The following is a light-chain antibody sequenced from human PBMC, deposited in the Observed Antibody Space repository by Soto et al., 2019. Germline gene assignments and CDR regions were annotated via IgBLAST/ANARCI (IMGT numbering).Light chain of an antibody. V-gene: IGLV1-40*01. J-gene: IGLJ1*01. CDR3: QSYASSISANFV. CDR1: SSNIGAGYD. Sequence: QSALTQPPSVSGAPGQRVTISCTGSSSNIGAGYDVHWYQQLPGKAPKLLIYGNNNRPSGVPDRFSGSKSGTSASLAITGIRADDEADYYCQSYASSISANFVFGTGTKVTVL. CDR2: GNN.